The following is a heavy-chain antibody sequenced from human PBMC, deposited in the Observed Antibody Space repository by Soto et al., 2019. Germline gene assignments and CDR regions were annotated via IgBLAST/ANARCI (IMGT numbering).Heavy chain of an antibody. V-gene: IGHV3-9*01. D-gene: IGHD2-2*01. Sequence: EVQLVESGGGLVQPGRSLRLSCAASGFTFDDYAMHWVRQAPGKGLEWVSGISWNSGSIGYADSVNGRFTISRDNAKKSLYLQMSSLRAEDTALYYCAKDIGNCISTSCPNYYYYGMDVWGQGTTVTVSS. CDR1: GFTFDDYA. CDR2: ISWNSGSI. CDR3: AKDIGNCISTSCPNYYYYGMDV. J-gene: IGHJ6*02.